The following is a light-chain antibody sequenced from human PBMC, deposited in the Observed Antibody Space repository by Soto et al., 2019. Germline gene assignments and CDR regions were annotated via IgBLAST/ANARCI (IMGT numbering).Light chain of an antibody. CDR1: RDDIGAYDY. J-gene: IGLJ2*01. V-gene: IGLV2-14*01. Sequence: QSVLPHPASVSGSPGQSITISCAGTRDDIGAYDYVSWYQQHPGNAPKLLVYEVTNRPSGVSDRFSGSKSGNTASLTISGLQAEDEADYYCNSYTNSSAVVFGGGTKVTAL. CDR3: NSYTNSSAVV. CDR2: EVT.